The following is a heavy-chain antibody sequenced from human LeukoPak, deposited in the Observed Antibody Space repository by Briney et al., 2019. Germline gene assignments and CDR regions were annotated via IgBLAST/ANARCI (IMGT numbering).Heavy chain of an antibody. CDR2: IYSGGST. Sequence: GGSLRLSCAASGFTVSSNYMSWVRQAPGKGLEWVSVIYSGGSTYYADSVKGRFTISRDNSKNTLYLQMNSLRAEDTAIYYCAKSRGIYDNSGWRTFDYWGQGTLVTVS. V-gene: IGHV3-53*01. CDR1: GFTVSSNY. CDR3: AKSRGIYDNSGWRTFDY. D-gene: IGHD6-19*01. J-gene: IGHJ4*02.